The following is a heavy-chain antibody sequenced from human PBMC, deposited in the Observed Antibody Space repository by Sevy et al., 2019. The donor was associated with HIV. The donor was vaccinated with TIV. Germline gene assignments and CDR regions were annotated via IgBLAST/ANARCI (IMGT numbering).Heavy chain of an antibody. V-gene: IGHV3-33*01. J-gene: IGHJ4*02. Sequence: GGSLRLSCAASGFTFSSYGMHWVRQAPGKGLEWVAVIWYDGSNKHFADSVKGRFTISRDNSKNTLYLQMNSLRAEDTAVYYCARTNYYDSSGYYDYWGQGTLVTVSS. CDR2: IWYDGSNK. CDR1: GFTFSSYG. CDR3: ARTNYYDSSGYYDY. D-gene: IGHD3-22*01.